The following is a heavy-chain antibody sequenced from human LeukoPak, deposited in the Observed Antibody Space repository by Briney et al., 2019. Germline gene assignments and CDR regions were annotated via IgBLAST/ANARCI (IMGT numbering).Heavy chain of an antibody. D-gene: IGHD3-3*01. CDR3: ARAAIFGVVIPEPDFDY. V-gene: IGHV1-46*01. Sequence: APVKVSCKASGYTFTSYYMHWVRQAPGQGLEWMGIINPSGGSTSYAQKFQGRVTMTRDTSTSTVYMELSSLRSEDTAVYYCARAAIFGVVIPEPDFDYWGQGTLVTVSS. J-gene: IGHJ4*02. CDR1: GYTFTSYY. CDR2: INPSGGST.